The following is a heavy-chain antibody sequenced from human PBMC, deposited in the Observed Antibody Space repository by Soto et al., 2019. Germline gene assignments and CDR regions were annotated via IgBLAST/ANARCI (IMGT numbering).Heavy chain of an antibody. V-gene: IGHV1-8*01. CDR3: ARRDSSGYYYRMDV. CDR1: GYTFTSYD. CDR2: MNPNSGNT. J-gene: IGHJ6*02. Sequence: ASVKVSCKASGYTFTSYDINWVRQATGQGLEWMGWMNPNSGNTGYAQKFQGRVTVTRNTSISTAYMELSSLRSEDTAVYYCARRDSSGYYYRMDVWGQGTTVTV. D-gene: IGHD3-22*01.